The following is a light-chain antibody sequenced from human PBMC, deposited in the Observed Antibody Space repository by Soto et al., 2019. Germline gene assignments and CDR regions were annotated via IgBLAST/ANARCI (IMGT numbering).Light chain of an antibody. CDR2: EVS. Sequence: QSALTQPPSASGSPGQSVTISCTGTSSDVGGYNYVSWYQQHPGKAPKLMIYEVSKRPSGVPDRFSGSKSGTTASLTVSGLQAEDEDEYYCSSYAGSNNLVVFGGGTKLTVL. J-gene: IGLJ2*01. V-gene: IGLV2-8*01. CDR1: SSDVGGYNY. CDR3: SSYAGSNNLVV.